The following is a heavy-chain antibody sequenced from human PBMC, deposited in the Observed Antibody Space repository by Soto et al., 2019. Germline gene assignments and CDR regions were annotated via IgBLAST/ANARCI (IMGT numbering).Heavy chain of an antibody. Sequence: ASVKVSCKASGYTFTSYAMHWVRQAPGQRLEWMGWINADNGNTNYAQKLQGRVTMTTDTSTSTAYMELRSLRSDDTAVYYCARDAGAAAGSKRDKFDYWGQGTLVTVSS. CDR3: ARDAGAAAGSKRDKFDY. CDR2: INADNGNT. D-gene: IGHD6-13*01. V-gene: IGHV1-3*01. J-gene: IGHJ4*02. CDR1: GYTFTSYA.